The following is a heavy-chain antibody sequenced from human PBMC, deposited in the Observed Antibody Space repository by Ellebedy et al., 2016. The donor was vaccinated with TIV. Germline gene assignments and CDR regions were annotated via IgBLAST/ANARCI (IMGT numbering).Heavy chain of an antibody. CDR1: GGSISSYY. V-gene: IGHV4-4*07. J-gene: IGHJ4*02. Sequence: SETLSLXXTVSGGSISSYYWSWIRQSAGKGLEWIGRIYTSGSTNYNPSLESRVTMSVDTSKNQFSLKLTSVTAADTAVYYCVRDYYGSGSYYSPGAYWGQGTLVTVSS. CDR2: IYTSGST. CDR3: VRDYYGSGSYYSPGAY. D-gene: IGHD3-10*01.